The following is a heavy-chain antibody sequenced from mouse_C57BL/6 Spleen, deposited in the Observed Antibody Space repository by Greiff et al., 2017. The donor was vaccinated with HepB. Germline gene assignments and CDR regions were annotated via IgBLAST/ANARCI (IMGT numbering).Heavy chain of an antibody. V-gene: IGHV5-6*01. CDR3: ARQLTGAWFAY. D-gene: IGHD4-1*01. J-gene: IGHJ3*01. CDR2: ISSGGSYT. CDR1: GFTFSSYG. Sequence: EVKLMESGGDLVQPGGSLKLSCAASGFTFSSYGMSWVRQTPEKRLEWVATISSGGSYTYYPDSVKGRFIISRDNAKNTLYLQMSSLKSEDTAMYYCARQLTGAWFAYWGQGTLVTVSA.